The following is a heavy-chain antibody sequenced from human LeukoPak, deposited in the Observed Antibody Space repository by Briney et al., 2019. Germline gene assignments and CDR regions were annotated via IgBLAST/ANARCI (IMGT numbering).Heavy chain of an antibody. J-gene: IGHJ4*02. Sequence: GASVKVSCKASGGTFSSYGISWVRQAPGQGLEWMGWISAYNGNTNYAQKLQGRVTMTTDTSTSTAYMELRSLRSDDTAVYYCARDLLGSHTSYSSGAWDYWGQGTLVTVSS. D-gene: IGHD3-9*01. CDR2: ISAYNGNT. CDR1: GGTFSSYG. V-gene: IGHV1-18*01. CDR3: ARDLLGSHTSYSSGAWDY.